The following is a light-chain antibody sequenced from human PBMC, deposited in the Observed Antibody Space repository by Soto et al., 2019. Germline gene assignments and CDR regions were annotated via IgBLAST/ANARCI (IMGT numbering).Light chain of an antibody. CDR3: SSYAGNKNLYV. CDR2: EVN. V-gene: IGLV2-8*01. Sequence: SALTQPPSASGSPGQSVTISCTGTSSDVGTYNYVSWYQQHPGKAPKLMIYEVNKRPAGVPDRFSGSKSGIMASLHVSGIQAEDEADYYCSSYAGNKNLYVFGTGTKVTV. CDR1: SSDVGTYNY. J-gene: IGLJ1*01.